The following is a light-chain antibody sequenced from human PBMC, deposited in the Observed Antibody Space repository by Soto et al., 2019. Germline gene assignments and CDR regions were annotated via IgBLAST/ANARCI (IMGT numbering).Light chain of an antibody. CDR2: GAS. CDR3: QQHVNSPMYT. J-gene: IGKJ2*01. Sequence: EIVLTQSPGTLSLSPGERATLSCRASQSVSSSYLAWHQQRPGQAHRLLIFGASSRATGIPDRVSGGGSGSDFTLTISRLEPEDFAVYYCQQHVNSPMYTFGQGTKLEIK. V-gene: IGKV3-20*01. CDR1: QSVSSSY.